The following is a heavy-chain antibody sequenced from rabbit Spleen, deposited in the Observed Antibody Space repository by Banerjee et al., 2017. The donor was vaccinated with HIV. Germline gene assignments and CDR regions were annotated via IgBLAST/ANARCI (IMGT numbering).Heavy chain of an antibody. D-gene: IGHD7-1*01. Sequence: QLEESGGGLVKPEGSLTLTCKASGVSLNDKDVMCWVRQAPGKGLEWIGYIEPVFGATYYASWVNGRFTISSHNAQNTLYLQLNSLTAADTATYFCVRDQAGYAGYGPYYLNLWGQGTLVTVS. CDR3: VRDQAGYAGYGPYYLNL. V-gene: IGHV1S7*01. J-gene: IGHJ4*01. CDR2: IEPVFGAT. CDR1: GVSLNDKD.